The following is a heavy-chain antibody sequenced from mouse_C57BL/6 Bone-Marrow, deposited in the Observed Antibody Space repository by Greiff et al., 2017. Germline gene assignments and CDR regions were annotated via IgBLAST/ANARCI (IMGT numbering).Heavy chain of an antibody. CDR2: ISSGGSYT. CDR3: ARAAYGFDY. J-gene: IGHJ2*01. CDR1: GFTFSSYG. D-gene: IGHD1-1*01. V-gene: IGHV5-6*01. Sequence: EVQLVESGGDLVKPGGSLKLSCAASGFTFSSYGMSWVRQTPDKRLEWVATISSGGSYTYYPDSVKGRFTISRDNAKNTLYLQLSRLKSEDTAMYYCARAAYGFDYWGQGTTLTVSS.